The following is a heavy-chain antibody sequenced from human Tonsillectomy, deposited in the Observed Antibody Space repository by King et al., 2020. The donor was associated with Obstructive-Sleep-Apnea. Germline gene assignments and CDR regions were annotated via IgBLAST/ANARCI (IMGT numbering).Heavy chain of an antibody. CDR2: IYYSGST. J-gene: IGHJ4*02. CDR3: ARERITMVRGVRHFDY. Sequence: QLQESGPGLVKPSQTLYLTCTVSGGPISSGGYYWSWIRQHPGKGLEWFSDIYYSGSTYYNPSLKSRVTISVDTFKNQFSLKLSSATAADTAVYYCARERITMVRGVRHFDYWGQGTLVTVSS. V-gene: IGHV4-31*03. CDR1: GGPISSGGYY. D-gene: IGHD3-10*01.